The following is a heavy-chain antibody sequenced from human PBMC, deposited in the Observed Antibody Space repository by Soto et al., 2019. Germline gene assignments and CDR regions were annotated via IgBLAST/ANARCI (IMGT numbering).Heavy chain of an antibody. J-gene: IGHJ6*02. CDR1: GYTFTSYG. CDR3: ARDSSPVPGSMDV. V-gene: IGHV1-2*04. Sequence: ASVKVSCKASGYTFTSYGISWVRQAPGQGLEWTGWINPDSGGTNYAQKFQGWVTMTRDTSSSTVSMEVRRLKSGDTAVYYCARDSSPVPGSMDVWGQGTTVTVSS. CDR2: INPDSGGT. D-gene: IGHD1-1*01.